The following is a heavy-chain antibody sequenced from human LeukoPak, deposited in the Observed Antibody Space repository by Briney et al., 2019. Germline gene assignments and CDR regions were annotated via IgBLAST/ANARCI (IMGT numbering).Heavy chain of an antibody. Sequence: GGPLRLSCAAPGFTFNYAWMSWVRQVPGKGLEWVGQTVSEIDGGTTDYAAPVKGRFTISRDDSKSTLYLQMNSLKIEDTAVYYCTTDEDWNYARKDVWGQGATVIVSS. CDR1: GFTFNYAW. CDR2: TVSEIDGGTT. V-gene: IGHV3-15*04. J-gene: IGHJ6*02. D-gene: IGHD1-7*01. CDR3: TTDEDWNYARKDV.